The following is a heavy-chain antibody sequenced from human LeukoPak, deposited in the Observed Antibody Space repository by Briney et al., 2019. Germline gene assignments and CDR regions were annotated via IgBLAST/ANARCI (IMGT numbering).Heavy chain of an antibody. J-gene: IGHJ4*02. CDR1: GFSLSTSGVG. V-gene: IGHV2-5*01. D-gene: IGHD3-3*01. CDR3: AHLAYYDFWSGYYPQYYFDY. CDR2: IYWNDDK. Sequence: SGPTLVNPTQTPTLTCTFSGFSLSTSGVGVGWIRQPPGKALEWLALIYWNDDKRYSPSLKSRLTITKDTSKNQVVLTMTNMDPVDTATYYCAHLAYYDFWSGYYPQYYFDYWGQGTLVTVSS.